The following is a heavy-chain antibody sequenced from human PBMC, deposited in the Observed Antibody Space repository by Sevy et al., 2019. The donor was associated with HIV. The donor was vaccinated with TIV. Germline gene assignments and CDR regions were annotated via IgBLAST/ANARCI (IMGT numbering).Heavy chain of an antibody. J-gene: IGHJ4*02. Sequence: ASGKVSCKVSGYTLTELSIHWVRQAPGKGLEWLVTFDPEDGKTIYAQNFQGRVTMTEDTSTDTTYMELSSLRSEDTAVYYCASTRDYYDSSGYYFDYWGQGSLVTVSS. CDR3: ASTRDYYDSSGYYFDY. CDR2: FDPEDGKT. CDR1: GYTLTELS. D-gene: IGHD3-22*01. V-gene: IGHV1-24*01.